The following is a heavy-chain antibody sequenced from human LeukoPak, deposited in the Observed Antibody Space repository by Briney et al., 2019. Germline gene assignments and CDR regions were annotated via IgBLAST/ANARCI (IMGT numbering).Heavy chain of an antibody. CDR3: ARAANYYDFWSGYSYYYYGMDV. V-gene: IGHV1-8*01. CDR2: MNPNSGNT. J-gene: IGHJ6*02. D-gene: IGHD3-3*01. CDR1: GYTFTSYD. Sequence: GASVEVSCKASGYTFTSYDINWVRQATGQGLEWMGWMNPNSGNTGYAQKFQGRVTMTRNTSISTAYMELSSLRSEDTAVYYCARAANYYDFWSGYSYYYYGMDVWGQGTTVTVSS.